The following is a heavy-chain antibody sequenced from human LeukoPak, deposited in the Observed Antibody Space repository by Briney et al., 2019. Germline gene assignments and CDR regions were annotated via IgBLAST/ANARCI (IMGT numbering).Heavy chain of an antibody. CDR1: GYTFTSYG. J-gene: IGHJ3*02. V-gene: IGHV1-18*01. CDR3: ARWDYYDSRTFDI. CDR2: ISIYNGKI. D-gene: IGHD3-22*01. Sequence: GASVKVSCKASGYTFTSYGISWVRQAPGRGLEWMGWISIYNGKINYAQKFQGRVTMTTDTSTSTAYMELRSLRSDDTAVYYCARWDYYDSRTFDIWGQGTMVTVS.